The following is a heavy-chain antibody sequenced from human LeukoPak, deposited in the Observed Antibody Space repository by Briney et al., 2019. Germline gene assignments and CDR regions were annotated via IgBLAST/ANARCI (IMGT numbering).Heavy chain of an antibody. CDR2: ISSSGSTI. CDR1: GFTFSDYY. V-gene: IGHV3-11*01. D-gene: IGHD3-22*01. J-gene: IGHJ4*02. CDR3: ARDFHYDSSGYYGY. Sequence: GGSLRLSCAASGFTFSDYYMSWIRQAPGKGLEWVSYISSSGSTIYYADSVKGRFAISRDNAKNSLYLQMNSLRAEDTAVYYCARDFHYDSSGYYGYWGQGTLVTVSS.